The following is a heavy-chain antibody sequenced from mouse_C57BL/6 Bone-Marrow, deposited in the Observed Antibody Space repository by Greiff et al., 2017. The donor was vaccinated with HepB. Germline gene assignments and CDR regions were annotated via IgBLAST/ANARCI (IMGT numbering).Heavy chain of an antibody. CDR2: IYPRSGNT. CDR1: GYTFTSYG. CDR3: ARGGVFPAWFAY. Sequence: VQLQQSGAELARPGASVKLSCKASGYTFTSYGISWVKQSTGQGLEWIGEIYPRSGNTYYNEKFKGKATLTADKSSSTAYMELRSLTSEDSAVYFCARGGVFPAWFAYWGQGTLVTVSA. V-gene: IGHV1-81*01. J-gene: IGHJ3*01.